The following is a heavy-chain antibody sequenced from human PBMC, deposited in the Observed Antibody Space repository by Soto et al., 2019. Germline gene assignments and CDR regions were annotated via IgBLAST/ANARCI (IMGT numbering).Heavy chain of an antibody. CDR2: ISAYNGNT. D-gene: IGHD6-19*01. V-gene: IGHV1-18*04. J-gene: IGHJ1*01. CDR3: ARDSAFSGDNYFQH. CDR1: GYTFTSYG. Sequence: ASVKVSCKASGYTFTSYGISWVRQAPGQGLEWMGWISAYNGNTNYAQKLQGRVTMTTDTSTSTAYMELRSLRSDDTAVYYCARDSAFSGDNYFQHWGQGTLVTVSS.